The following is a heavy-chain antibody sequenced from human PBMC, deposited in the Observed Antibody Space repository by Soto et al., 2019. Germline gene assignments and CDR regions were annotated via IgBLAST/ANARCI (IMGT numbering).Heavy chain of an antibody. CDR3: ARAPPYYDFWSGSGPHFDY. V-gene: IGHV4-34*01. CDR2: INHSGST. D-gene: IGHD3-3*01. Sequence: SETLSLTCAVYGGSFSGYYWSWIRQPPGKGLEWIGEINHSGSTNYNPSLKSRVTISVDTSKNQFSLKLSSVTAADTAVYYCARAPPYYDFWSGSGPHFDYWGQGTLVTVSS. CDR1: GGSFSGYY. J-gene: IGHJ4*02.